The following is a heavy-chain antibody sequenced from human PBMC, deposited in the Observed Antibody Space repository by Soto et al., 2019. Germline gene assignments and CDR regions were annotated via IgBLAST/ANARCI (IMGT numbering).Heavy chain of an antibody. J-gene: IGHJ4*02. Sequence: EVQLLESGGGLVLPGASLRLSCAGSGFKPTTTPLSWVRQAPGKGLEWVTTISGTASRIYYVDSVKGRFFISRDNSKNTVTLQMNNLTVDDTAVYFCATSFRYFDNWGQGTRVSVSS. CDR1: GFKPTTTP. CDR3: ATSFRYFDN. V-gene: IGHV3-23*01. CDR2: ISGTASRI. D-gene: IGHD3-9*01.